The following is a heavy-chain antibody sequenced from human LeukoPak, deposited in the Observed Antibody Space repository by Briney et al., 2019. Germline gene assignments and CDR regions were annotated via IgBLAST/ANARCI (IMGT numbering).Heavy chain of an antibody. J-gene: IGHJ4*02. D-gene: IGHD6-6*01. CDR1: GFSFSGHW. CDR3: ARGPNSNWSGLDF. CDR2: ISPTGSTT. Sequence: GGSLRLSCTASGFSFSGHWMHWARQLPGKGLVWVSRISPTGSTTSYADSVTGRFTVSRDNAKNTLYLQVNNLRAEDTAVYYCARGPNSNWSGLDFWGQGTLLTVSS. V-gene: IGHV3-74*01.